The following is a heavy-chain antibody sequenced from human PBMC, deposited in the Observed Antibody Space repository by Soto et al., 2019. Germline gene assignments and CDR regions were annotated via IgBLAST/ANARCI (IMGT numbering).Heavy chain of an antibody. Sequence: PSETLSLTCAVSGGSFSGYYWSWIRQPPGKGLEWIGEINHSGSTNYNPSLKSRVTISVDTSKNQFSLKLSSVTAADTAVYYCAREKITGLFDYWGQGTLVTVSS. D-gene: IGHD2-8*02. CDR1: GGSFSGYY. CDR3: AREKITGLFDY. CDR2: INHSGST. V-gene: IGHV4-34*01. J-gene: IGHJ4*02.